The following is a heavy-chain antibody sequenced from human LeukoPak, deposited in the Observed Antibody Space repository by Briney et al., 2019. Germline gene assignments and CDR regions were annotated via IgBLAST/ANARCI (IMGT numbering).Heavy chain of an antibody. V-gene: IGHV1-8*03. Sequence: ASVKVSCTASGYTFTSYDINWVRQATGQGLEWMGWMNPNSGNTGYAQKFQGRVTITRNTSISTVYMELSSLRSEDTAVYYCARVLPPMYYDFWSGFDYWGQGTLVTVSS. CDR2: MNPNSGNT. J-gene: IGHJ4*02. CDR1: GYTFTSYD. D-gene: IGHD3-3*01. CDR3: ARVLPPMYYDFWSGFDY.